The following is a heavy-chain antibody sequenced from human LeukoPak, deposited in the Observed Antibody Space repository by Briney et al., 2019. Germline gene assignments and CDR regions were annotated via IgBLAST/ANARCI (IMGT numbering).Heavy chain of an antibody. V-gene: IGHV3-21*01. Sequence: GGSLRLSCAASGFTFSSYSMNWVRQAPGKGLEWVSSISSSSSYIYYADLVKGRFTISRDNAKNSLYLQMNSLRAEDTAVYYCARDRTYYDILTGYPPYYFDYWGQGTLVTVSS. D-gene: IGHD3-9*01. CDR2: ISSSSSYI. CDR3: ARDRTYYDILTGYPPYYFDY. CDR1: GFTFSSYS. J-gene: IGHJ4*02.